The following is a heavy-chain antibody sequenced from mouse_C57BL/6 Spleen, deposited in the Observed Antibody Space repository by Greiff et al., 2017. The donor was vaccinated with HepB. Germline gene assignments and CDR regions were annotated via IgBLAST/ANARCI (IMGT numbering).Heavy chain of an antibody. D-gene: IGHD1-1*01. CDR1: GYTFTSYW. V-gene: IGHV1-72*01. Sequence: QVHVKQPGAELVKPGASVKLSCKASGYTFTSYWMHWVKQRPGRGLEWIGRIDPNSGGTKYNEKFKSKATLTVDKPSSTAYMQLSSLTSEDSAVYYCAGGAYYGSSYVGAMDYWGQGTSVTVSS. J-gene: IGHJ4*01. CDR3: AGGAYYGSSYVGAMDY. CDR2: IDPNSGGT.